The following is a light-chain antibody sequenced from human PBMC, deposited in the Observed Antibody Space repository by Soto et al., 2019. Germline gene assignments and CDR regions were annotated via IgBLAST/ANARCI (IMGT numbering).Light chain of an antibody. Sequence: SYELTQPPSVSVSPGQTASITCSGDKLGNKYACWYQQKPGQSPVLVIYQDNKRPSGIPERFSGSHYGNTATLTISGTQAVDEAGYYCQAWDSSTVVFGGGTQLTVL. J-gene: IGLJ2*01. CDR1: KLGNKY. CDR2: QDN. CDR3: QAWDSSTVV. V-gene: IGLV3-1*01.